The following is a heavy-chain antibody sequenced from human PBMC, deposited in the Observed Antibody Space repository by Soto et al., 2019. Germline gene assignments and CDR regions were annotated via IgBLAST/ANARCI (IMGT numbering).Heavy chain of an antibody. CDR2: INAGNGNT. CDR1: GYTFTSYA. J-gene: IGHJ5*02. CDR3: ARDGFPIVVVPAARHNWFDP. Sequence: GASVKVSCKASGYTFTSYAMHWVRQAPGQRLEWMGWINAGNGNTKYSQKFQGRVTITRDTSASTAYMELSSLRSEDTAVYYCARDGFPIVVVPAARHNWFDPWGQGTLVTVSS. D-gene: IGHD2-2*01. V-gene: IGHV1-3*01.